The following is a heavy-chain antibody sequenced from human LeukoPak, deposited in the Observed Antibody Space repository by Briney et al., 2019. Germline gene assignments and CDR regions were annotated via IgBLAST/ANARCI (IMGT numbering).Heavy chain of an antibody. V-gene: IGHV1-18*01. Sequence: ASVKVSCKASGYTFTSYGISWVRQAPGQGLEWMGWISAYNGNTNYAQKLQGRVTMTADTSTSTAYMELRSLRSDDTAVYYCARAYYDSSGPLYYFDYWGQGTLVTVSS. CDR3: ARAYYDSSGPLYYFDY. CDR1: GYTFTSYG. J-gene: IGHJ4*02. CDR2: ISAYNGNT. D-gene: IGHD3-22*01.